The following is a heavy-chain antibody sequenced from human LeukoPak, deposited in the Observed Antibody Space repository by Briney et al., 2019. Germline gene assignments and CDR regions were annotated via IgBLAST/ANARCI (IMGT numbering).Heavy chain of an antibody. D-gene: IGHD5-18*01. J-gene: IGHJ5*02. CDR1: GYTFTGYF. Sequence: ASVKVSCKASGYTFTGYFLNWVRQAPGQGLEWMGGIIPGFGATDYADKFQGRVTITADEFTSTAYIDLTSLRSDDTAIYFCAAPLRAGYMYGFQSWGQGTLVTVSS. CDR3: AAPLRAGYMYGFQS. V-gene: IGHV1-69*13. CDR2: IIPGFGAT.